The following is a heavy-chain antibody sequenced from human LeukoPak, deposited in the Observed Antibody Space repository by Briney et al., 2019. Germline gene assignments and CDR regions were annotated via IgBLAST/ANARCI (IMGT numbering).Heavy chain of an antibody. J-gene: IGHJ4*01. D-gene: IGHD2/OR15-2a*01. CDR3: AGTFYVMPKRIDD. V-gene: IGHV3-21*01. Sequence: GGSLRLSCAASGFTFSTYSMNWVRQAPGKGLEWVSSISSSVSYIYYADSVRGRFTISRDNAKNSLYLQMNSPRAEDTAVYYCAGTFYVMPKRIDDWVHLTLVTGFS. CDR2: ISSSVSYI. CDR1: GFTFSTYS.